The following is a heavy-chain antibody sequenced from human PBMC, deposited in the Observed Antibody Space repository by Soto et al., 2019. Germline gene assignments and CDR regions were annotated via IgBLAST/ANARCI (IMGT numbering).Heavy chain of an antibody. CDR2: IYYSGST. Sequence: SETLSLTCTVSGGSISSSSYYWGWIRQPPGKGLEWIGSIYYSGSTYYNPSLKSRVTISVDTSKNQFSLKLSSVTAADTAVYYCARHAYQLLHYFDYWGQGTLVTVSS. D-gene: IGHD2-2*01. J-gene: IGHJ4*02. V-gene: IGHV4-39*01. CDR3: ARHAYQLLHYFDY. CDR1: GGSISSSSYY.